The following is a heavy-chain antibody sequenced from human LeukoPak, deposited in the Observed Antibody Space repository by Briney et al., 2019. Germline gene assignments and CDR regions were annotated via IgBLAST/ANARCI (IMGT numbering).Heavy chain of an antibody. CDR1: GYGFTSYW. CDR2: IYPGDSDT. Sequence: GESLKISCKGSGYGFTSYWIGWVRQMPGKGLEWMGIIYPGDSDTRYSPSFQGQVTISADKSISTAYLQWRSLKASDTAMYYCALYDFWSGSTGGGFDPWGQGTLVTVSS. D-gene: IGHD3-3*01. J-gene: IGHJ5*02. V-gene: IGHV5-51*01. CDR3: ALYDFWSGSTGGGFDP.